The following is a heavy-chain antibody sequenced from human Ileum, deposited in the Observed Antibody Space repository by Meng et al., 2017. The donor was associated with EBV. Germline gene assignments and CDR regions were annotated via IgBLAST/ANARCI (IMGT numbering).Heavy chain of an antibody. CDR2: IFYTGST. Sequence: QVHLQESGPGLVKPSPXLSLTCTVSGDTLFHGGHYWTWLRQPPGKGLEWIGFIFYTGSTYYNPSLKSRVTISLDLSKNQFSLNLTSVTAADTAVYYCARDSNGDYGWVDPGGQGTLGTVSS. CDR1: GDTLFHGGHY. CDR3: ARDSNGDYGWVDP. D-gene: IGHD4-17*01. J-gene: IGHJ5*02. V-gene: IGHV4-30-4*01.